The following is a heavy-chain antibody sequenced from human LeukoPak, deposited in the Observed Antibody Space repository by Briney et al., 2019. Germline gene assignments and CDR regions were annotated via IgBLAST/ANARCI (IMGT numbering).Heavy chain of an antibody. V-gene: IGHV3-23*01. CDR3: AKKPRTSGSSGGIIDY. D-gene: IGHD6-6*01. CDR1: GFTFSSYA. CDR2: ISGSGGST. Sequence: GGSLRLSCAASGFTFSSYAMSWVRQAPGRGLEWVSAISGSGGSTYYADSVKGRFTISRDNSKNTLYLQMNSLRAEDTAVYYCAKKPRTSGSSGGIIDYWGQGTLVTVSA. J-gene: IGHJ4*02.